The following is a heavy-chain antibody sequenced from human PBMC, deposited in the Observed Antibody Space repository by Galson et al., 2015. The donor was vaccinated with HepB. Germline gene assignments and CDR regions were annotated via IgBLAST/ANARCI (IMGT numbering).Heavy chain of an antibody. CDR3: TRDRYCTSTTCSGYYYGMDV. CDR2: ISSTGTTM. Sequence: SLRLSCAASGFTFSSYTMNWVRQAPGKGLEPVSYISSTGTTMYYADSAKGRFTISRDDAKNSLYLQMSSLRDEDTAVYYCTRDRYCTSTTCSGYYYGMDVWGQGTTVTVSS. J-gene: IGHJ6*02. D-gene: IGHD2-2*01. V-gene: IGHV3-48*02. CDR1: GFTFSSYT.